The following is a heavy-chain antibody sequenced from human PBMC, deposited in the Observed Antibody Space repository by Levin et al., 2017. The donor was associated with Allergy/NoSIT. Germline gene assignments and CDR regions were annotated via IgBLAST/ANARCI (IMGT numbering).Heavy chain of an antibody. CDR2: INYRGGT. CDR1: GGSVSSGTYY. Sequence: SETLSLTCSVSGGSVSSGTYYWSWIRRPPGKGLEWIGYINYRGGTKYNPSLKSRVTISVDTSKNEFSLKVTSVTAADTAVYYCARNRIIVSGGNDYYYGMDVWGKGTTVTVSS. J-gene: IGHJ6*04. CDR3: ARNRIIVSGGNDYYYGMDV. V-gene: IGHV4-61*01. D-gene: IGHD5/OR15-5a*01.